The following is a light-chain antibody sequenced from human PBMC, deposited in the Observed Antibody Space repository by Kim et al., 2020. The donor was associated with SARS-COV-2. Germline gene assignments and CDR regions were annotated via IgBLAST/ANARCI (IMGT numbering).Light chain of an antibody. CDR2: RNN. Sequence: GQRVTISWSGSSSNIGNNYLYWYQQLPGTAPKLLISRNNQRPSGVPDRFSGSKSDTSASLTISGLRPEDEGDYHCAAWDDSLPGHVFGTGTKVTVL. CDR1: SSNIGNNY. CDR3: AAWDDSLPGHV. J-gene: IGLJ1*01. V-gene: IGLV1-47*01.